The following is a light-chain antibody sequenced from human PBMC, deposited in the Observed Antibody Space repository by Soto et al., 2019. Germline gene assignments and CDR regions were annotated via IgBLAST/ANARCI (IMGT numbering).Light chain of an antibody. CDR3: QHSYTTPPT. CDR2: AAS. V-gene: IGKV1-39*01. J-gene: IGKJ4*01. Sequence: DIQMTQSPSSLSASVGDRVTVTCRASQSISKYLNWYQQKPGKAPKLLIYAASSLQSGVPSKFSGSGSGTDFTLTISSPQPEDFATYYCQHSYTTPPTFGGGTKVDIK. CDR1: QSISKY.